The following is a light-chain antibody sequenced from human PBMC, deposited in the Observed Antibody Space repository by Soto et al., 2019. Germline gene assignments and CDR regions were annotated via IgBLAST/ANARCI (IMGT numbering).Light chain of an antibody. CDR3: QQYGSSPAT. Sequence: MVLTQSPGTLSLSHGERATHSCSVSQSVFNNHIGWYQQKPGQAPRRLIFGASFRATGIPDRFSGSGSGTDFTLSISRLEPEDFAVYYCQQYGSSPATCGQGTKVDIK. CDR2: GAS. J-gene: IGKJ1*01. CDR1: QSVFNNH. V-gene: IGKV3-20*01.